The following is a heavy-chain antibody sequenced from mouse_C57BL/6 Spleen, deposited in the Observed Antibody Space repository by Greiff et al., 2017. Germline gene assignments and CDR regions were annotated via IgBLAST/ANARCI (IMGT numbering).Heavy chain of an antibody. V-gene: IGHV5-17*01. CDR2: ISSGSSTI. J-gene: IGHJ4*01. D-gene: IGHD1-1*01. CDR3: ARPTVVAYYAMDY. Sequence: EVQVVESGGGLVKPGGSLKLSCAASGFTFSDYGMHWVRQAPEKGLEWVAYISSGSSTIYYADTVKGRFTISRDNAKNTLFLQMTSLRSEDTAMYYCARPTVVAYYAMDYWGQGTSVTVSS. CDR1: GFTFSDYG.